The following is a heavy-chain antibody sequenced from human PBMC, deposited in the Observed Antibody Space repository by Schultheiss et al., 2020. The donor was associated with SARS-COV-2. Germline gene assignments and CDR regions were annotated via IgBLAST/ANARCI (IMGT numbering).Heavy chain of an antibody. CDR3: ARDALTTVDDLGYYQYAMDV. CDR1: GDFFSTYY. J-gene: IGHJ6*02. V-gene: IGHV4-59*01. CDR2: VRLSGST. Sequence: SETLSLTCGVSGDFFSTYYWSWVRQPPGKGLEWIGYVRLSGSTDYNPSLRSRVTISVDTSKNQFSLRLTSVTAADTAVYYCARDALTTVDDLGYYQYAMDVWGQGTTVTVSS. D-gene: IGHD4-23*01.